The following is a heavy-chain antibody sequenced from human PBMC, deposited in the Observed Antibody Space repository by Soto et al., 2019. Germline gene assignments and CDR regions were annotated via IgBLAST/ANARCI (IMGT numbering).Heavy chain of an antibody. CDR1: GGSISSSSYY. D-gene: IGHD3-3*01. CDR3: AMIYDFWSGYWGGTFDY. J-gene: IGHJ4*02. CDR2: IYYSGST. V-gene: IGHV4-39*01. Sequence: KTSETLSLTCTVSGGSISSSSYYWGWIRQPPGKGLEWIGSIYYSGSTYYNPSLKSRVTISVDTSKNQLSLKLSSVTAADTAVYYCAMIYDFWSGYWGGTFDYWGQGTLVTVSS.